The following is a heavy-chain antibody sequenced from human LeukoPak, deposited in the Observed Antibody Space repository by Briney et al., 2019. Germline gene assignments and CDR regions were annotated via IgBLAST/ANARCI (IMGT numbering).Heavy chain of an antibody. CDR2: ISAYNGNT. V-gene: IGHV1-18*01. Sequence: GASVRVSCTASGYTFTSYGISWVRQAPGQGLEWMGWISAYNGNTDYAQKLQGRVTMTTDTSTSTAYMELRSLRSDDTAVYYCARYRVVPAAMPARHGLDPWGQGALVTVSS. CDR1: GYTFTSYG. J-gene: IGHJ5*02. D-gene: IGHD2-2*01. CDR3: ARYRVVPAAMPARHGLDP.